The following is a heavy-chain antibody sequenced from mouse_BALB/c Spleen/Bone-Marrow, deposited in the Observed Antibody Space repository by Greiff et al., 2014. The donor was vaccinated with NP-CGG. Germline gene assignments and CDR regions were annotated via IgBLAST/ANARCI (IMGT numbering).Heavy chain of an antibody. J-gene: IGHJ4*01. Sequence: VQVVESGPGLVAPSRSLSITCTVSGFSLTNYGVHWVRQPPGKGLEWLGVIWADGSTNYNSALMSRLIISKDNSKSQVFFKMNSLQTDDTAMYYCARITTATGAMDYWGQGTSVTVSS. V-gene: IGHV2-9*02. CDR1: GFSLTNYG. D-gene: IGHD1-2*01. CDR2: IWADGST. CDR3: ARITTATGAMDY.